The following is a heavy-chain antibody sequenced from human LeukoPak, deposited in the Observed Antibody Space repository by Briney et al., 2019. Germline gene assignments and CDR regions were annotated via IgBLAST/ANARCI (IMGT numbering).Heavy chain of an antibody. D-gene: IGHD3-10*01. CDR3: LTVVRRLTAFDY. CDR1: GFFFSDYS. CDR2: ISSSSKTI. J-gene: IGHJ4*02. Sequence: GGSQILSYTASGFFFSDYSMNWRQQTPGKRLEYIAYISSSSKTIYYADSVKGLFTISRDNARNSLYLQMNSLTAEDTALYYCLTVVRRLTAFDYWGQGTLVTVSS. V-gene: IGHV3-48*01.